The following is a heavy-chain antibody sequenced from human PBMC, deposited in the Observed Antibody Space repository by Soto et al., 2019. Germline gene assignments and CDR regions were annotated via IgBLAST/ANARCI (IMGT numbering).Heavy chain of an antibody. CDR2: ISFDGTNK. J-gene: IGHJ5*02. V-gene: IGHV3-30-3*01. D-gene: IGHD2-2*01. CDR3: ARERDVILPARGRWFAP. Sequence: GSLRLSCAASRFTFSSDAMHWVRQAPGKGLEWVAVISFDGTNKYYADSVKGRFTISRDNSKNTLYLQMNSLRAEDTAVYYCARERDVILPARGRWFAPRGQGTLVTVSS. CDR1: RFTFSSDA.